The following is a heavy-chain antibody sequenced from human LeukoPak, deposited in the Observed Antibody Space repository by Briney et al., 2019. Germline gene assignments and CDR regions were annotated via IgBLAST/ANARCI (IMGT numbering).Heavy chain of an antibody. CDR2: ILPDGSQK. V-gene: IGHV3-7*01. D-gene: IGHD6-13*01. J-gene: IGHJ4*02. Sequence: GSLRLSCVVSDFTFSFYWMTWVRQAPGKGLEWVANILPDGSQKYYVDSVKGRFTISRDNPKNSLYLQINSLRVDDTAVYYCGRLAHNAWYAIDHWGQGTLVTVSS. CDR1: DFTFSFYW. CDR3: GRLAHNAWYAIDH.